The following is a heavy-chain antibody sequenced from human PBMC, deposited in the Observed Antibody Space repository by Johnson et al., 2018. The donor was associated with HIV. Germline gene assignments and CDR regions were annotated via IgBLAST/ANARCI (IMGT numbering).Heavy chain of an antibody. CDR3: VREGRGYHLRGAFDI. J-gene: IGHJ3*02. CDR1: GFIFNTYA. Sequence: QVQLMESGGGVVQPGRSLRLSCAASGFIFNTYAIHWVRQAPGKGLEWVAIISYDGNIKYSADSVKGRFTVSRDNSKNTVSLQMDSLTVEDTAVYYCVREGRGYHLRGAFDIWGQGTMVTVSS. V-gene: IGHV3-30*04. CDR2: ISYDGNIK. D-gene: IGHD2-2*01.